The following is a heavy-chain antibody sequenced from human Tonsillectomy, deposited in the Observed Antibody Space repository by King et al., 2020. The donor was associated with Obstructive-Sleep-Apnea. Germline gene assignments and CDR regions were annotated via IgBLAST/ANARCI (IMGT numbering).Heavy chain of an antibody. CDR3: ARARLRYPKYYYYGMDV. V-gene: IGHV4-34*01. CDR2: INHRGST. J-gene: IGHJ6*02. Sequence: VQLQQWGAGLLKPSETLSLTCAVYGGSFSGYYWSWIRQPPGKGLEWIGEINHRGSTNYNPSLTSRVTISVNTSKNQFSLKLGAVTAADTPVYYCARARLRYPKYYYYGMDVWGQGTTVTVSS. D-gene: IGHD3-9*01. CDR1: GGSFSGYY.